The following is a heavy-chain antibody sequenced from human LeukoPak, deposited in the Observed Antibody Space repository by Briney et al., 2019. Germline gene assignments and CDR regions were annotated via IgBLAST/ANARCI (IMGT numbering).Heavy chain of an antibody. V-gene: IGHV4-59*01. CDR1: GGSISSYY. CDR3: ARASYSYDISGWVPFDY. D-gene: IGHD3-22*01. J-gene: IGHJ4*02. Sequence: SETLSLTCTVSGGSISSYYWSWIRQPPGKGLEWIGYIYYSGSTNYNPSLKSRVTISVDTSKNQFSLKLSSVTAADTAVYYCARASYSYDISGWVPFDYWGQGTLVTVSS. CDR2: IYYSGST.